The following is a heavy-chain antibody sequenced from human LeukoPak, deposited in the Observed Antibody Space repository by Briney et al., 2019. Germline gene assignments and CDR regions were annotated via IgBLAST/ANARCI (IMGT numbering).Heavy chain of an antibody. CDR1: GFTASSNY. D-gene: IGHD6-19*01. CDR2: IYSGVST. J-gene: IGHJ4*02. Sequence: PRGSLRLSCAASGFTASSNYMSWVRQAPGKGLGWVSVIYSGVSTYYADSVKGRFTISRDNSKNTLYLQMNSLRAEDTAVYYCATVVLYSSGWYENYWGQGTLVTVSS. V-gene: IGHV3-53*01. CDR3: ATVVLYSSGWYENY.